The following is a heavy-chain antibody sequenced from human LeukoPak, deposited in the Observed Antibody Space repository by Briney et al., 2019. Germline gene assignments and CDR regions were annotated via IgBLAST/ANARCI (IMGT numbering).Heavy chain of an antibody. CDR2: ISGSGGST. V-gene: IGHV3-23*01. CDR3: AKDLYPGGYYYGSGSYGSAFDI. J-gene: IGHJ3*02. CDR1: GFTFSSYW. D-gene: IGHD3-10*01. Sequence: RTGGSLRLSCAASGFTFSSYWMSWVRQAPGKGLEWVSAISGSGGSTYYADSVKGRFTISRDNSKNTLYLQMNSLRAEDTAVYYCAKDLYPGGYYYGSGSYGSAFDIWGQGTMVTVSS.